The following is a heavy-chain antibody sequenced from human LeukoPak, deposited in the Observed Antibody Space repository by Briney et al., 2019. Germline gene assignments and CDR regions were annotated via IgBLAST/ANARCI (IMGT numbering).Heavy chain of an antibody. V-gene: IGHV3-33*06. CDR2: IWYDGSNK. Sequence: PGGSLRLSCAASGFTLSSYGMHWVRQAPGKGLEWVAVIWYDGSNKYYADSVKGRFTISRDNSKNTLFLQMNSLRAEDTAVYYCAKRTGDYSGNPLDYWGQGTLVTVSS. CDR3: AKRTGDYSGNPLDY. J-gene: IGHJ4*02. D-gene: IGHD4-23*01. CDR1: GFTLSSYG.